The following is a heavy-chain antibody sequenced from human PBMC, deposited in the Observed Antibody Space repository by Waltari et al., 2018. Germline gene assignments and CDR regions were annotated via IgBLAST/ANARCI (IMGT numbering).Heavy chain of an antibody. Sequence: EVQLVESGGGLVQPGRSLRLSCTASGFTFGDYAMSWVRQAPGKGLEWVGFIRSKAYGGTKEDAASVKGRCTISRDDSKSIAYLQMNSLKTEDTAVYYCVAYYYDSSGYFPFDYWGQGTLVTVSS. CDR3: VAYYYDSSGYFPFDY. D-gene: IGHD3-22*01. CDR1: GFTFGDYA. J-gene: IGHJ4*02. CDR2: IRSKAYGGTK. V-gene: IGHV3-49*04.